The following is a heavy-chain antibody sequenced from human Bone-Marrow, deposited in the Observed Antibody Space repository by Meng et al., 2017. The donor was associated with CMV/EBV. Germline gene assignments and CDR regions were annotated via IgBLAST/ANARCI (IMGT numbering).Heavy chain of an antibody. CDR3: ARPLRSSSWYEFKY. Sequence: GGSLRLSCAASGFTFDDYAMHWVRQAPGKGLEWVSGISWNSGSIGYADSVKGRFTISRDNAKNSLYLQMNSLRAEDTALYYCARPLRSSSWYEFKYWGQGTLVTVSS. D-gene: IGHD6-13*01. CDR1: GFTFDDYA. V-gene: IGHV3-9*01. J-gene: IGHJ4*02. CDR2: ISWNSGSI.